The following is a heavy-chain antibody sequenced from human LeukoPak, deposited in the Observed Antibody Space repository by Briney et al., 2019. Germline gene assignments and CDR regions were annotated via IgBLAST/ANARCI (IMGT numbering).Heavy chain of an antibody. J-gene: IGHJ4*02. D-gene: IGHD5-12*01. CDR1: GFTFSSYG. Sequence: GRSLRLCCAAPGFTFSSYGMHWVRQAPGKGLEWVAVIWYDGSNKYYADSVKGRFTISRDNSKNTLYLQMNSLRAEDTAVYYCARDLSGYDYGLDYWGQGTLVTVSS. V-gene: IGHV3-33*01. CDR2: IWYDGSNK. CDR3: ARDLSGYDYGLDY.